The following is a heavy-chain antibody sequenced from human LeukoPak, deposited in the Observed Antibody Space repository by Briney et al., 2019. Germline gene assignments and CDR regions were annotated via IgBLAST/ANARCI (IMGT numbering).Heavy chain of an antibody. D-gene: IGHD5-12*01. J-gene: IGHJ6*03. Sequence: GGSLRLSCAASGFTFTTYTMNWVRQAPGKGLEWVSSISRSSTYIYYADSVRGRFTISRDNAKNSLYLQMNSLRAEDTAVYYCARVNSGYDYPYYYYYMDVWGKGTMVTVSS. CDR2: ISRSSTYI. CDR1: GFTFTTYT. V-gene: IGHV3-21*01. CDR3: ARVNSGYDYPYYYYYMDV.